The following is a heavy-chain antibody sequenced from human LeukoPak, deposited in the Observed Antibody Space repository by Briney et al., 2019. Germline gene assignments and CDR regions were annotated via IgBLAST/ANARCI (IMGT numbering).Heavy chain of an antibody. CDR3: ARADAFDI. V-gene: IGHV1-2*06. CDR2: INPNSGGT. Sequence: GSVKVSCKASGYTFTGYYIHWMRQAPGQGLEWMGRINPNSGGTNYAQKFQGRVTMARDTSISTAYMELSRLTSDDTATYYCARADAFDIWGQGTMVTVSS. J-gene: IGHJ3*02. CDR1: GYTFTGYY.